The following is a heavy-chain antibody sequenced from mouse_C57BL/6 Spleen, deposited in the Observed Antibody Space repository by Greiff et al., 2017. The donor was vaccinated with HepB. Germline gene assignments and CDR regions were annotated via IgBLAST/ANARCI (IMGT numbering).Heavy chain of an antibody. D-gene: IGHD2-3*01. Sequence: QVQLQQPGAELVKPGASVKLSCKASGYTFTSYWMHWVKQRPGQGLEWIGMIHPNSGSTNYNEKFKSKATLTVDKSSSTAYMQLSSLTSEDSSVYYCAIQQKKDGWFACWGQGTLVTVSA. J-gene: IGHJ3*01. CDR2: IHPNSGST. CDR1: GYTFTSYW. CDR3: AIQQKKDGWFAC. V-gene: IGHV1-64*01.